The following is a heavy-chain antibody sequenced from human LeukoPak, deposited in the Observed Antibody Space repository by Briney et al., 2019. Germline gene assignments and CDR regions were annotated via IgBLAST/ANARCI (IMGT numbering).Heavy chain of an antibody. D-gene: IGHD6-13*01. V-gene: IGHV1-69*05. CDR3: ARDGPLYSSSFYYYYMDV. CDR2: IIPIFGTA. CDR1: GGTFSSYA. J-gene: IGHJ6*03. Sequence: SVKVSCKASGGTFSSYAISWVRQAPGQGLEWMGGIIPIFGTANYAQKFQGRVTITTDESTSTAYMELSSLRSEDTAVYYCARDGPLYSSSFYYYYMDVWGPGTTVIVSS.